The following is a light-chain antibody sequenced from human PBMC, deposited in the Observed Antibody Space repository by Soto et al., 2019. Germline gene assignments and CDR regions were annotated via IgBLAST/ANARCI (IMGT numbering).Light chain of an antibody. CDR2: DVS. J-gene: IGKJ3*01. V-gene: IGKV3-11*01. Sequence: EIVLTQSPATLSLSPGERATLSCRASQSVSSYLAWYQQKPGQAPRILIYDVSNRATGIPARFSGSGSGTDFTITISSLEPEDFVVFSWQQYSYWPRFTFGNGTKVDIK. CDR3: QQYSYWPRFT. CDR1: QSVSSY.